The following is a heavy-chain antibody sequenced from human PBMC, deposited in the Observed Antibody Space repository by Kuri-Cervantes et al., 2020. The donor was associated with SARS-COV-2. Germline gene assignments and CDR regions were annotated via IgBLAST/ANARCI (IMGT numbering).Heavy chain of an antibody. V-gene: IGHV3-74*01. Sequence: GESLKISCAASGFTFSSYWMHWVRQAPGKGLVWVSRINSDGSSTSYAGSVKGRFTISRDNAKNTLYLQMNSLRAEDTAVYYCARDLLDYDIIHWGQGTLVTVSS. CDR3: ARDLLDYDIIH. J-gene: IGHJ4*02. CDR2: INSDGSST. D-gene: IGHD3-9*01. CDR1: GFTFSSYW.